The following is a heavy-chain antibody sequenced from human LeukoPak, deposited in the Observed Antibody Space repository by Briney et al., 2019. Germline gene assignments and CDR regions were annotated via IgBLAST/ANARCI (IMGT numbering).Heavy chain of an antibody. Sequence: PSETLSLTCAVYGGSFSGYYWSWLRQPPGKGLEWMGEINHSGSTKYNPSLTRRGTISVDKTKNQCSLKLSSVTAADTAVYYCARGRAGSRYWGQGTLVTVSS. CDR2: INHSGST. CDR1: GGSFSGYY. V-gene: IGHV4-34*01. CDR3: ARGRAGSRY. J-gene: IGHJ4*02. D-gene: IGHD3-10*01.